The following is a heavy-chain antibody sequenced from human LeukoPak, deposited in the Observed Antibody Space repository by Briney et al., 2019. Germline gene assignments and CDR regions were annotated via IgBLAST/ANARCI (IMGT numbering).Heavy chain of an antibody. V-gene: IGHV1-18*01. Sequence: ASVKVSCKASGYTFTSYGISWVRQAPGQGLEWMGWISAYNGNTKYAQKFQGRATISSDTSISTIYMEVSSLRSEDTAVYYCVRVGPQGISGYFDWGQGTQVTVSS. D-gene: IGHD3-22*01. CDR1: GYTFTSYG. CDR2: ISAYNGNT. CDR3: VRVGPQGISGYFD. J-gene: IGHJ4*02.